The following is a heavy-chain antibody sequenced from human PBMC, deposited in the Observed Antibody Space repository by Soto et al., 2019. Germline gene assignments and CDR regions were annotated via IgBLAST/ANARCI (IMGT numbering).Heavy chain of an antibody. D-gene: IGHD3-22*01. V-gene: IGHV1-69*01. CDR3: AGYYYDISGYSTGTFDY. J-gene: IGHJ4*02. Sequence: QVQLVQSGAEVQKPGSSVKVSCKASGGTFSTYAINWVRQAPGQGLEWMGEIIPIFGTANYAQKFQGRVTITADESTSTAYMELSSLRSEDTAVYYCAGYYYDISGYSTGTFDYWGQGTLVTVSS. CDR1: GGTFSTYA. CDR2: IIPIFGTA.